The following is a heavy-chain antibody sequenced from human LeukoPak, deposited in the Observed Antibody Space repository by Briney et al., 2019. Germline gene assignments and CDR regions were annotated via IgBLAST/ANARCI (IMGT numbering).Heavy chain of an antibody. Sequence: SETLSLTCAVSGGSISSSNWWSWVRQPPGKGLEWIGEIYHSGSTNYNPSLKSRVTISVDKSKNQFSLKLSSVTAADTAVYYCARRKAMVRGVWLDYWGQGTLVTVSS. J-gene: IGHJ4*02. D-gene: IGHD3-10*01. CDR2: IYHSGST. V-gene: IGHV4-4*02. CDR1: GGSISSSNW. CDR3: ARRKAMVRGVWLDY.